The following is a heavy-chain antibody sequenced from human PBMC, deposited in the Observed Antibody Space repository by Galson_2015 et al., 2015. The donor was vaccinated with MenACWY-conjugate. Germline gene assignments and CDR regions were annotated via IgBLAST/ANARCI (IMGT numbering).Heavy chain of an antibody. J-gene: IGHJ4*02. V-gene: IGHV4-59*01. CDR2: MYYSGGA. D-gene: IGHD3-3*02. CDR3: ARGVNLASMAGY. CDR1: GGSINSYY. Sequence: ETLSLTCTVSGGSINSYYWSWIRQPPGKGLEWIGYMYYSGGANYNPSLKSRVTISVDTSKNQFSLTMTSVTAADTAVYYCARGVNLASMAGYWGQGTLVTVSS.